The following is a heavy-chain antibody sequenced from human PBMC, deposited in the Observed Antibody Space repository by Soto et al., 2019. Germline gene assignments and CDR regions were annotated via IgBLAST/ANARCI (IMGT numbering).Heavy chain of an antibody. D-gene: IGHD4-17*01. V-gene: IGHV3-33*01. CDR2: IWYDGSNK. CDR1: RFTFSSYG. CDR3: ARDGGSTVTGAFDI. Sequence: GSLRLSCAASRFTFSSYGMHWVRQAPGKGLEWVAVIWYDGSNKYYADSVKGRFTISRDNSKNTLYLQMNSLRAEDTAVYYCARDGGSTVTGAFDIWGQGTMVTVSS. J-gene: IGHJ3*02.